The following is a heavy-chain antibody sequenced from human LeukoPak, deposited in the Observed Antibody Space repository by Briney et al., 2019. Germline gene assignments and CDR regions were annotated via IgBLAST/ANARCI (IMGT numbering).Heavy chain of an antibody. CDR1: GFTFSSYS. D-gene: IGHD4-17*01. CDR2: ISSSSSYI. J-gene: IGHJ4*02. CDR3: ARENDYGDYGTDY. V-gene: IGHV3-21*01. Sequence: PGGSLRLSCAASGFTFSSYSMNWVRQAPGKGLEWVSSISSSSSYIYYADSVKGRFTISRDNAKNSLYLQMSSLRAEDTAVYYCARENDYGDYGTDYWGQGTLVTVSS.